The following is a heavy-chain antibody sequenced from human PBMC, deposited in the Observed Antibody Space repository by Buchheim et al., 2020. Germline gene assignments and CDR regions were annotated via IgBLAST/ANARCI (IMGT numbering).Heavy chain of an antibody. J-gene: IGHJ6*02. Sequence: QVQLQQWGAGLLKPSETLSLTCAVYGGSFSGYYWSWIRQPPGKGLEWIGEINHSGSTNYNPSLKSRVTISVDTSKNQFSLQLSSVTAADTAVYYCARGKGFLEWLLFLDYYYYYGMDVWGQGTT. V-gene: IGHV4-34*01. CDR3: ARGKGFLEWLLFLDYYYYYGMDV. CDR2: INHSGST. CDR1: GGSFSGYY. D-gene: IGHD3-3*01.